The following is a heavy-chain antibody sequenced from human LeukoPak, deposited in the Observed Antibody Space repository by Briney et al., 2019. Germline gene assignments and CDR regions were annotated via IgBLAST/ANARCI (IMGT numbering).Heavy chain of an antibody. CDR3: AKGYSYADDY. Sequence: PGRSLRLSCAASGFTFSSYGMHWVRQAPGKGLEWVAVISYDGSNKYYADSVKGRLTISRDNSKNTLYLQMNSLRAEDTAVYYCAKGYSYADDYWGQGTLVTVSS. V-gene: IGHV3-30*18. CDR2: ISYDGSNK. CDR1: GFTFSSYG. D-gene: IGHD3-10*01. J-gene: IGHJ4*02.